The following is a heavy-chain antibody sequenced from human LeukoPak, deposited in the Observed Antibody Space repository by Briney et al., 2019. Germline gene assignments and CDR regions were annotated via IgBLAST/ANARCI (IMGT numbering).Heavy chain of an antibody. D-gene: IGHD5-12*01. CDR3: VTVKAGSAYAD. V-gene: IGHV3-23*01. CDR1: GFTFSNYV. Sequence: PGGSLRLSRAASGFTFSNYVMNWVRQTPGKGLEWVSAITSNGGGTYLADSVKGRFTISRDNSKNTLYMQLNSLRADDTAVYYCVTVKAGSAYADWGQGTLVTASS. J-gene: IGHJ4*02. CDR2: ITSNGGGT.